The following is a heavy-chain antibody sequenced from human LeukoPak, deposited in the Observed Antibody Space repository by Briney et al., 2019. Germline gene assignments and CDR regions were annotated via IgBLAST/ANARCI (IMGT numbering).Heavy chain of an antibody. CDR2: VNSDGSTT. V-gene: IGHV3-74*01. CDR1: GFPFSNYW. J-gene: IGHJ4*02. CDR3: ARGYYSSSRFDS. Sequence: PGGSLRLSCAASGFPFSNYWMHWVRQAPGKGLVWVSRVNSDGSTTNYADSVKGRFTISRDNAENTLYMRINSLRPEDTAVYYCARGYYSSSRFDSWGQGTLVTVSS. D-gene: IGHD6-13*01.